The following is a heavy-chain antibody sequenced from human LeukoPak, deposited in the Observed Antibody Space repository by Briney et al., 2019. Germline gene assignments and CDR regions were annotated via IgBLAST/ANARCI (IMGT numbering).Heavy chain of an antibody. J-gene: IGHJ4*02. V-gene: IGHV4-59*01. D-gene: IGHD4-17*01. CDR3: ARGGDYGDLRYFDY. CDR1: GGSINNYY. CDR2: IDYRGST. Sequence: SETLSLTCTVSGGSINNYYWSWIRQPPGKGRVWIGYIDYRGSTIYNPSLKSRVTFSVDTPKNQFSLKLNSVTAADTAVYYCARGGDYGDLRYFDYWGQGTLVTVSS.